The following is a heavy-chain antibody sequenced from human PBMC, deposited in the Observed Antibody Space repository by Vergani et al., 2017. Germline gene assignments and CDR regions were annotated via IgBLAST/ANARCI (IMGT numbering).Heavy chain of an antibody. CDR3: ARKQLYSYDSSGYYDY. Sequence: QVQLQESGPGLVTPSGTLSLTCAVSGGSISTINWWTWVRQPPGKGLEWIGEVYQSGTITYNPSLRSRVTMSVDKSNNQFSLRLISVTAADTAVYYCARKQLYSYDSSGYYDYWGQGALVTVSS. CDR1: GGSISTINW. CDR2: VYQSGTI. V-gene: IGHV4-4*02. D-gene: IGHD3-22*01. J-gene: IGHJ4*02.